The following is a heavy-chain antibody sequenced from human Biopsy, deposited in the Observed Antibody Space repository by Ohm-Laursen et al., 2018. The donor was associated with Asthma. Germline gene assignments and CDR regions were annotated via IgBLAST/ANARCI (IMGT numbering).Heavy chain of an antibody. V-gene: IGHV3-33*01. CDR3: ARKARHGDYDFDY. J-gene: IGHJ4*02. CDR1: GFTFSSYG. CDR2: IWYDGSNK. D-gene: IGHD4-17*01. Sequence: SLRLSCAASGFTFSSYGMHWVRQAPGKGLEWLAVIWYDGSNKYYADSVKGRFTISRDNSKNTLYLQMNSLRAEDTAVYYCARKARHGDYDFDYWGQGTLVTVSS.